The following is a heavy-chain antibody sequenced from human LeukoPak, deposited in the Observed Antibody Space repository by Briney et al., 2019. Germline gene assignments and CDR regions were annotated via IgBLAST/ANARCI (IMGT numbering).Heavy chain of an antibody. J-gene: IGHJ5*02. CDR3: ARGSSGWSNSWFDP. D-gene: IGHD6-19*01. CDR1: GGSISSYC. Sequence: SETLSLTCTVSGGSISSYCWSWIRQPAGKGLEWIGRIYTSGSTNYNPSLKSRVTMSVDTSKNQFSLKLSSVTAADTAVYYCARGSSGWSNSWFDPWGQGTLVTVSS. V-gene: IGHV4-4*07. CDR2: IYTSGST.